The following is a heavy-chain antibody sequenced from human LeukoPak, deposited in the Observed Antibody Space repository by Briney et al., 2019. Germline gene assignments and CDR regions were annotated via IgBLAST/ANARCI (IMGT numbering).Heavy chain of an antibody. V-gene: IGHV3-74*01. J-gene: IGHJ4*02. CDR2: IDDDGTDT. D-gene: IGHD3-3*01. Sequence: GGSLRLSRAASGFTSGSYWMHWVRQAPGKGPEWVSRIDDDGTDTHYAVSVKGRFTISRDNAKNTLYLQMNSLRGEDTAVYYCARLAEAYYDFWSGYSYYFDYWGQGTLVTVSS. CDR1: GFTSGSYW. CDR3: ARLAEAYYDFWSGYSYYFDY.